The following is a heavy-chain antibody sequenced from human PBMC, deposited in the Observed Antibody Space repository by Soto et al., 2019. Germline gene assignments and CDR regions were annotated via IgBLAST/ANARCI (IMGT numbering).Heavy chain of an antibody. CDR3: ARGGPTYYPYGMDV. Sequence: RGSLRLSCAASGFTFSSYAVHWVRQAPGKGLEWVAVISYDGSNKNYADSVKGRFTISRDNSKNTMYLQMNSLRAEDTAVYYCARGGPTYYPYGMDVWGQGTTVTVS. J-gene: IGHJ6*02. D-gene: IGHD3-10*01. CDR2: ISYDGSNK. CDR1: GFTFSSYA. V-gene: IGHV3-30-3*01.